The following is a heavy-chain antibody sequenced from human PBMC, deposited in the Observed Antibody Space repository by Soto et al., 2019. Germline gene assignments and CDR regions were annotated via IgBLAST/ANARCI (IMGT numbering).Heavy chain of an antibody. CDR2: IIPIFGTA. V-gene: IGHV1-69*13. CDR3: ARDRVVATDRYYYGMDV. CDR1: GGTFSSYA. D-gene: IGHD5-12*01. Sequence: SVKVSCKASGGTFSSYAISWVRQAPGQGLEWMGGIIPIFGTANYAQKLQGRVTITADESTSTAYMELSSLRSEDTAVYYCARDRVVATDRYYYGMDVWGQGTTVTVSS. J-gene: IGHJ6*02.